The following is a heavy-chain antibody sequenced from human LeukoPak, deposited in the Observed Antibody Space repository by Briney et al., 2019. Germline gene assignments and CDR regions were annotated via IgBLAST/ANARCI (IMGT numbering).Heavy chain of an antibody. D-gene: IGHD1-1*01. Sequence: GGSLRLSCAASGFTFSSYGMECVREAPAKGLGRVAFIQYDGNNKYYADSVKRRCTISTENSKNTLYLQKNSLRNEDTALYYCAKDLLTGNDHYLDPWGQGTLVTVSS. J-gene: IGHJ5*02. CDR1: GFTFSSYG. CDR2: IQYDGNNK. V-gene: IGHV3-30*02. CDR3: AKDLLTGNDHYLDP.